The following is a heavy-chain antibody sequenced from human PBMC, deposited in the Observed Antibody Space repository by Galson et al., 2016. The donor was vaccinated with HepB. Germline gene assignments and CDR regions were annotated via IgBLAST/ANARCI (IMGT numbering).Heavy chain of an antibody. D-gene: IGHD3-22*01. V-gene: IGHV1-2*02. CDR2: INPNSGGT. Sequence: SVKVSCKASGYTFTGYYMHWVRQAPGQGLEWMGWINPNSGGTKYAQKFQGRVTMTRATSISTAYMELSRLRSDDTAVYYCARGPRIYYSDSSGYYFELRGDYWGQGTLVTVSS. CDR1: GYTFTGYY. J-gene: IGHJ4*02. CDR3: ARGPRIYYSDSSGYYFELRGDY.